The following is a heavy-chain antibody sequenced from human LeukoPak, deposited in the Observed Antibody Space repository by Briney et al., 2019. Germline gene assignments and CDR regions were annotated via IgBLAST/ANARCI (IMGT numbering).Heavy chain of an antibody. Sequence: GGSLRLSCAASGFTFSSYGMSWVRQAPGKGLEWVSAISGSGGSTHYADSVKGRFTISRDNSKNTLYLQMNSLRAEDTAVYYCAGGLRGYTDYWGQGTLVTVSS. CDR2: ISGSGGST. J-gene: IGHJ4*02. D-gene: IGHD5-18*01. CDR3: AGGLRGYTDY. V-gene: IGHV3-23*01. CDR1: GFTFSSYG.